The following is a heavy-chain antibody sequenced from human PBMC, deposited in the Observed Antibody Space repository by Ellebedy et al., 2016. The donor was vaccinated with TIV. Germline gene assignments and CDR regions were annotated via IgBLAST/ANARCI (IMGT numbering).Heavy chain of an antibody. V-gene: IGHV4-39*02. CDR2: IYFSGST. CDR3: AREGEYYGSGSSPYFDY. Sequence: SETLSLTXTVFGGSIYSSSYYWGWIRQPPGKGLEWIGKIYFSGSTYYNPSLKSRVTISVDTSDNRFSLKLTSVTAADTAVYYCAREGEYYGSGSSPYFDYWGQGTLVTVSS. J-gene: IGHJ4*02. D-gene: IGHD3-10*01. CDR1: GGSIYSSSYY.